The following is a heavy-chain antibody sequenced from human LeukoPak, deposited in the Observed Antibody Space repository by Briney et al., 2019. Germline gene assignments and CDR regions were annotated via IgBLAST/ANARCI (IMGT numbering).Heavy chain of an antibody. V-gene: IGHV4-4*07. CDR3: ARASRGTTVTTWDV. D-gene: IGHD4-17*01. Sequence: PSETLSLTCTVSGGSISSFYWSWIRQPAGKGLEWIGRIYTSGSTNYNPSLKSRVTMSVDTSKNQFSLKLSSVTAADTAVYYCARASRGTTVTTWDVWGKGTTVTVSS. CDR2: IYTSGST. CDR1: GGSISSFY. J-gene: IGHJ6*04.